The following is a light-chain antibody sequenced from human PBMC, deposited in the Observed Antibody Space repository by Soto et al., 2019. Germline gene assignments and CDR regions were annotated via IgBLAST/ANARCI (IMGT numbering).Light chain of an antibody. CDR2: GAS. V-gene: IGKV3-15*01. Sequence: EIVMTQSPATLSVSPGERATLSCRASQSVSSNLAWSQQKPSQAPRLLIYGASTRATGIPAMFSGSGSGTEFTLTISSLQSEEFAVYYCQQYNNWPQTFGQGTKVEIK. CDR3: QQYNNWPQT. J-gene: IGKJ1*01. CDR1: QSVSSN.